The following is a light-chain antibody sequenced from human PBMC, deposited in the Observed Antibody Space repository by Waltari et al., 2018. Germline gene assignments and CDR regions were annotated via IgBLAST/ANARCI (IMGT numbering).Light chain of an antibody. J-gene: IGKJ2*01. V-gene: IGKV1-39*01. CDR3: QQSQVANT. CDR2: DAS. Sequence: DVQLTQSPSSLPASLGDRVSITCRASQTITAYLNWYQLKPGRAPKLLIYDASHLQTGVPSRFSGSGSGTVFTLTISGLQPEDFATYYCQQSQVANTFGQGTRLDI. CDR1: QTITAY.